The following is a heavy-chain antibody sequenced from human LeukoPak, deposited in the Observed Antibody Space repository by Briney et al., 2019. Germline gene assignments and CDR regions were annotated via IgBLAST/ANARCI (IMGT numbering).Heavy chain of an antibody. V-gene: IGHV3-74*01. CDR1: GFTFSSYW. CDR3: ARDGLRWYYYYYYMDV. D-gene: IGHD4-23*01. CDR2: INSDGSST. Sequence: GGSLRLSCAASGFTFSSYWVHWVRQAPGKGLVWVSRINSDGSSTSYADSVKGRFTISRDNAKNTLYLQMNSLRAEDTAVYYCARDGLRWYYYYYYMDVWGKGTTVTVSS. J-gene: IGHJ6*03.